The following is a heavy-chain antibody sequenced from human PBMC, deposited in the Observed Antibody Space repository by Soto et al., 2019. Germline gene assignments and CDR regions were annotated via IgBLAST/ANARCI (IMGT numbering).Heavy chain of an antibody. CDR3: ARVSGSYCYGMDV. J-gene: IGHJ6*02. Sequence: QVQLQESGPGLVKPSGTLSLTCAVSGGSISSSYWWSWVRQPPGKGLEWIGEIYHSGSTNYNPSLKRRVTISVDKSTNQFSLKLSSVTAADKAVYSCARVSGSYCYGMDVWGQGTTVTVSS. V-gene: IGHV4-4*02. CDR1: GGSISSSYW. CDR2: IYHSGST. D-gene: IGHD3-10*01.